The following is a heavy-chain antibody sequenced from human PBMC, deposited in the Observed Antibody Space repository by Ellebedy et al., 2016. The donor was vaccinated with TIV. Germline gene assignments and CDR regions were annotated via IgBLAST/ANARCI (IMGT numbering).Heavy chain of an antibody. D-gene: IGHD4-23*01. Sequence: AASVKVSCKASGYTLMSYGICWVRQAPGQGLEWMGWVSPYDGNTNYAQKFQGRVTMTIDTSTSTGYMELRSLRSDDTAVYYCARGVRYGSGRWPLDHWGQGTLVTVSS. CDR3: ARGVRYGSGRWPLDH. J-gene: IGHJ4*02. CDR2: VSPYDGNT. CDR1: GYTLMSYG. V-gene: IGHV1-18*01.